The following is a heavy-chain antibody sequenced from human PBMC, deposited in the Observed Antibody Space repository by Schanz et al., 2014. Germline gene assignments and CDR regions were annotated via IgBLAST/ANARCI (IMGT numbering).Heavy chain of an antibody. CDR1: GFTFSSYG. Sequence: VQLLESGGGLVQPGRSLRLSCAASGFTFSSYGMHWVRQAPGKGLEWVALVSSDGNNDYYTDSVKGRFTISRDNSKNTVHLQMNSLRAEDTAVYYCARKMKLGVYGGKGHDSLDIWGQGTMVTVSS. V-gene: IGHV3-30*03. D-gene: IGHD4-17*01. J-gene: IGHJ3*02. CDR3: ARKMKLGVYGGKGHDSLDI. CDR2: VSSDGNND.